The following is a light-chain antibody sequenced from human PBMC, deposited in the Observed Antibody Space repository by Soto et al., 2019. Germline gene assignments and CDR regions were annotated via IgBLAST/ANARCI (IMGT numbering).Light chain of an antibody. J-gene: IGKJ3*01. V-gene: IGKV3-20*01. CDR2: GAS. Sequence: EIVLTQSPGTLSLSPGVRATLSCRASQSVSSTYLAWYQQKPGQAPRLLIYGASTRATGIPDRFSGSGSGTDFTLTISRLEPEDSAVYYCQQYGTSPFAFGPGTKVEI. CDR1: QSVSSTY. CDR3: QQYGTSPFA.